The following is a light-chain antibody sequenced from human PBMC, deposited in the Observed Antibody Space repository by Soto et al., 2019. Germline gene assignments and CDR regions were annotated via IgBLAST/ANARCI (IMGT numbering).Light chain of an antibody. CDR1: QSVSSN. Sequence: EIVMTQSPATLSVSPGERATLSCRASQSVSSNLAWYQQKPGQAPRRLIYGASTRATGIRARFSGSGSGTEFTLTISRLQSEDFEVYYCQQYNNWLRTFGQGTKVEIK. CDR2: GAS. J-gene: IGKJ1*01. CDR3: QQYNNWLRT. V-gene: IGKV3-15*01.